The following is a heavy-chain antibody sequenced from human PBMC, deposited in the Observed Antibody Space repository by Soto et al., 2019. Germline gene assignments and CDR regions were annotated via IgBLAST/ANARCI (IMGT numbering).Heavy chain of an antibody. CDR1: GYTFTSYY. V-gene: IGHV1-46*03. CDR2: INPSGGST. Sequence: ASVKVSCKASGYTFTSYYMHWVRQAPGQGHERMGIINPSGGSTSYAQKFQGRVTMTRDTSTSTVYMELSSLRSEDTAVYYCAREPRRYDILTGYSPYYYMDVWGKGTTVTVSS. D-gene: IGHD3-9*01. CDR3: AREPRRYDILTGYSPYYYMDV. J-gene: IGHJ6*03.